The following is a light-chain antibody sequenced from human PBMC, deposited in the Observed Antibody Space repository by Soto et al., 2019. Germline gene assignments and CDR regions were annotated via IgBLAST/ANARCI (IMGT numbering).Light chain of an antibody. Sequence: EIVLTQSPATLSLSPGERATLSCRASQTVLTYLGWYQQKPGQAPRLLIYDASNRAAGIPERCSGSGSGTDFTLTISSLEPEDFAIYYCQQRSNLVSFGQGTRLDIK. CDR1: QTVLTY. J-gene: IGKJ5*01. CDR3: QQRSNLVS. CDR2: DAS. V-gene: IGKV3-11*01.